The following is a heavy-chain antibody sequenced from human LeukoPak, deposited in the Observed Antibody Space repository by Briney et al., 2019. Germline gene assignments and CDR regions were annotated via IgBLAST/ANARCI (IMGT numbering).Heavy chain of an antibody. CDR1: GFTFSSYE. D-gene: IGHD2-15*01. CDR2: ISYDGSNK. V-gene: IGHV3-30-3*01. Sequence: GGSLRLSCAASGFTFSSYEMNWVRQAPGKGLEWVAVISYDGSNKYYADSVKGRFTISRDNSKNTLYLQMNSLRAEDTAVYYCARGRATYYFDYWGQGTLVTVSS. CDR3: ARGRATYYFDY. J-gene: IGHJ4*02.